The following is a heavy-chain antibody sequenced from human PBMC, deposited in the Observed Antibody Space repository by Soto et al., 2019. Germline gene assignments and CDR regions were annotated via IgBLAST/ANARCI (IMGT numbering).Heavy chain of an antibody. CDR3: TRDGRGLGRLSLFEY. Sequence: GGSLRLSCVASGFTFSNYWMHWVRQPPGKGLVWVSRINGGETTYYADSVRGRFTISSDKSKNTLYFQLSSLRIEDTAVYYCTRDGRGLGRLSLFEYWGQGVLVTVSS. CDR2: INGGETT. V-gene: IGHV3-74*01. CDR1: GFTFSNYW. D-gene: IGHD2-21*02. J-gene: IGHJ4*02.